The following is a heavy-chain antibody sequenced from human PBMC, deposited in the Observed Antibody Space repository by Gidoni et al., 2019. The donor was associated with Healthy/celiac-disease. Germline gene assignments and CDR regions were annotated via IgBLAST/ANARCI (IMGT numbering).Heavy chain of an antibody. CDR1: GGTFSSYT. CDR2: IIPILGIA. CDR3: ARDQIAAAGTYYYYYGMDV. Sequence: VQSQVQLVHSGAEVKVSCKASGGTFSSYTISWVRQAPGQGLEWMGRIIPILGIANYAQKFQGRVTITADKSTSTAYMELSSLRSEDTAVYYCARDQIAAAGTYYYYYGMDVWGQGTTVTVSS. J-gene: IGHJ6*02. V-gene: IGHV1-69*04. D-gene: IGHD6-13*01.